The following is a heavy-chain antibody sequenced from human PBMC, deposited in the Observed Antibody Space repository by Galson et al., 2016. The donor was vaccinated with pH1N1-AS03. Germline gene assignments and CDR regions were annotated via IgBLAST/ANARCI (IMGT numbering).Heavy chain of an antibody. CDR1: GFIFSSDW. V-gene: IGHV3-74*01. J-gene: IGHJ6*02. CDR2: ITSDGSSI. Sequence: SLRLSCAASGFIFSSDWMHWVRQVPGKGLVWVSRITSDGSSISYADAVKGRFTTSRDNAKNTLYLQMNSMRAEDTAVYICATEMYTGGWYGMDVWGQGTTVTVSS. D-gene: IGHD6-19*01. CDR3: ATEMYTGGWYGMDV.